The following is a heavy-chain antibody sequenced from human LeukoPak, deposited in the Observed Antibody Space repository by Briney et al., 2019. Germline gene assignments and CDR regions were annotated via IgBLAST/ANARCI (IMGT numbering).Heavy chain of an antibody. CDR1: GFTFRNYA. CDR2: IGGGDDI. J-gene: IGHJ4*02. V-gene: IGHV3-23*01. CDR3: TKDATPFNSIWDYFDS. Sequence: SGGSLRISCAASGFTFRNYAMNWVRQAPGKGLEWVAGIGGGDDIEYADSVKGRFTGSRDDSKNTLYLQMSSLRIEDTAVYYCTKDATPFNSIWDYFDSWGQGTLVTVSA. D-gene: IGHD7-27*01.